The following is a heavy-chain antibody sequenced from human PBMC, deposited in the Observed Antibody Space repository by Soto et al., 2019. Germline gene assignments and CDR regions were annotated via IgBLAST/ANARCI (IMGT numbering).Heavy chain of an antibody. Sequence: GGSLRLSCAASGFTFSSYAMSWVRQAPGKGLEWVSAISGSGGSTYYADSVKGRFTISRDNSKNTLYLQMNSLRAEDTAVYYCAKYDADIVVVPAAMGGYYYYYYMDVWGKGTTVTVSS. V-gene: IGHV3-23*01. CDR1: GFTFSSYA. CDR2: ISGSGGST. CDR3: AKYDADIVVVPAAMGGYYYYYYMDV. J-gene: IGHJ6*03. D-gene: IGHD2-2*01.